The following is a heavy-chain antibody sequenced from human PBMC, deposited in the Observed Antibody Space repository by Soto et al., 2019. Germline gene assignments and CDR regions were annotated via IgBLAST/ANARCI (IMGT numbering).Heavy chain of an antibody. CDR1: GFTFSSYS. V-gene: IGHV3-48*01. J-gene: IGHJ6*02. CDR2: ISSSSSTI. Sequence: GGSLRLSCAASGFTFSSYSMNWVRQAPGKGLEWVSNISSSSSTIYYADSVKGRFTISRDNAKNTLYLQMNSLRAEDTAVYYCAKDPNQLAIYYYYRMDVWGQGTTVTVSS. D-gene: IGHD6-6*01. CDR3: AKDPNQLAIYYYYRMDV.